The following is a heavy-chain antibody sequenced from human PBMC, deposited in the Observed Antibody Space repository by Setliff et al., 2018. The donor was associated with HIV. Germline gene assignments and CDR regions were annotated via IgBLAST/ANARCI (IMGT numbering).Heavy chain of an antibody. CDR3: ARDLTTIVTRKVFDI. V-gene: IGHV3-66*01. CDR2: IYSDDYT. D-gene: IGHD4-4*01. CDR1: GFNVNNKY. Sequence: GESLKISCAASGFNVNNKYMSWVRQAPGKGLEWVSIIYSDDYTKYADSLKGRFTISRDTSKNTLYLQMNSLRAEDTAVYYCARDLTTIVTRKVFDIWGQGTMVTVSS. J-gene: IGHJ3*02.